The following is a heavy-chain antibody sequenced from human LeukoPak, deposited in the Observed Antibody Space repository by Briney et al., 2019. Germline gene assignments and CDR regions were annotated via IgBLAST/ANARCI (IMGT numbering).Heavy chain of an antibody. CDR1: GYTLTGYY. J-gene: IGHJ6*03. D-gene: IGHD5-12*01. Sequence: ASVKVSCKASGYTLTGYYMHWVRQAPGQGLEWMGWINPNSGGTNYAQKFQGRVTMTRDTSISTAYMELSRLRSDDTAVYYCARGHGYDSYYYYYMDVWGKGTTVTVSS. CDR3: ARGHGYDSYYYYYMDV. CDR2: INPNSGGT. V-gene: IGHV1-2*02.